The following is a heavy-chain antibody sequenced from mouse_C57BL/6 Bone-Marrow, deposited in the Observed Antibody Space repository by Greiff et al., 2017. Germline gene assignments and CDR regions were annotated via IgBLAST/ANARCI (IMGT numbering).Heavy chain of an antibody. V-gene: IGHV1-82*01. Sequence: VQGVESGPELVKPGASVKISCKASGYAFSSSWMNWVKQRPGKGLEWIGRIYPGDGDTNYNGKFKGKATLTADKSSSTAYMQLSSLTSEDSAVYFCARPQLTGFAYWGQGTLVTVSA. CDR3: ARPQLTGFAY. CDR2: IYPGDGDT. D-gene: IGHD4-1*01. J-gene: IGHJ3*01. CDR1: GYAFSSSW.